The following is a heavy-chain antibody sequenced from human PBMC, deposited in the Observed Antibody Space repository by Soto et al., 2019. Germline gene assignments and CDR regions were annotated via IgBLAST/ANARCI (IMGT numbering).Heavy chain of an antibody. J-gene: IGHJ4*02. CDR2: ISYDGSNK. D-gene: IGHD5-18*01. CDR1: GFTFSSYA. Sequence: QVQLVESGGGVAQPGRSLRLSCAASGFTFSSYAMHWVRQAPGKGLEWVAVISYDGSNKYYADSVKGRFTISRDNSKNTLYLQMNSLRAEDTAVYYCARAVRGYSYGYADYWGQGTLVTVSS. CDR3: ARAVRGYSYGYADY. V-gene: IGHV3-30-3*01.